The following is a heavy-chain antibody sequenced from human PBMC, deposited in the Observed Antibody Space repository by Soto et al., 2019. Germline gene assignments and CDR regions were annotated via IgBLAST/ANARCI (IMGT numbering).Heavy chain of an antibody. CDR2: IWYDGSNK. CDR3: ARGLAAAGLNWFDP. V-gene: IGHV3-33*01. D-gene: IGHD6-13*01. J-gene: IGHJ5*02. CDR1: GFTFSSYG. Sequence: QVQLVESGGGVVQPGRSLRLSCAASGFTFSSYGMHWVRQAPGKGLEWVAVIWYDGSNKYYADSVKGRFTISRDNSKNTMYLQRNSLRAEDTAVYYCARGLAAAGLNWFDPWGQGTLVTVSS.